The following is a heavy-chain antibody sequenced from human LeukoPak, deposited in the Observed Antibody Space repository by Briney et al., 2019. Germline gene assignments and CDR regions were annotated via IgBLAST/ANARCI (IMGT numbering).Heavy chain of an antibody. J-gene: IGHJ5*02. CDR1: GFNFSDYY. Sequence: GGSLRLSCAASGFNFSDYYMSRIRQAPGKGLEWDSYFSSSGSPIYYVESVKGRFTISRDNAKNSLYLQMNSLRAEDTAVYYCARVGVVVAATSPPNWFDPWGQGTLVTVSS. CDR3: ARVGVVVAATSPPNWFDP. D-gene: IGHD2-15*01. CDR2: FSSSGSPI. V-gene: IGHV3-11*01.